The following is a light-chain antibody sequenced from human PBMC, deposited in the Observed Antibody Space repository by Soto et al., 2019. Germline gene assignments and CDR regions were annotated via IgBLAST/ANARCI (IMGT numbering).Light chain of an antibody. J-gene: IGKJ1*01. CDR2: GAS. CDR3: QQYNNWPHGT. CDR1: QSVSSN. V-gene: IGKV3-15*01. Sequence: EIVITQSPATLSVSPGERATLSCRASQSVSSNLAWYQQKPGQAPRLLIYGASTRATGIPARFSGSGSGTEFTLTISSLQSEDFAVYYCQQYNNWPHGTFGQGTKVDIK.